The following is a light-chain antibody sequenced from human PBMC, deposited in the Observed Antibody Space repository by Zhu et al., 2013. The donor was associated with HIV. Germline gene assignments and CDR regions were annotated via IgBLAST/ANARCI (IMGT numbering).Light chain of an antibody. V-gene: IGKV3-11*01. CDR2: GTS. J-gene: IGKJ2*03. Sequence: EIVLTQSPGTLSLSPGQRASLSCRASRSIGINSLVWYQQRPGQAPRLLLHGTSNRAAGIPERFSAGGSGTDFTLTISSLESEDFAVYYCQQRSNWPRYSFGQGTKLEIK. CDR3: QQRSNWPRYS. CDR1: RSIGIN.